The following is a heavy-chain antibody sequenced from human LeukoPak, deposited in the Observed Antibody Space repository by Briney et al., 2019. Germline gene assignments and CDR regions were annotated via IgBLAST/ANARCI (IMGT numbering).Heavy chain of an antibody. CDR1: GYTFTSYD. D-gene: IGHD3-22*01. J-gene: IGHJ4*02. CDR2: MNPNSGNT. CDR3: ARGNYDDSSGYYGGGYYFDY. V-gene: IGHV1-8*03. Sequence: EASVKVSCTASGYTFTSYDINWVRQAPGQGLEWMGWMNPNSGNTGYAQTFQGRVTITRNTSISTAYMELSSLRSEDTAVYYCARGNYDDSSGYYGGGYYFDYWGQGTLVTVSS.